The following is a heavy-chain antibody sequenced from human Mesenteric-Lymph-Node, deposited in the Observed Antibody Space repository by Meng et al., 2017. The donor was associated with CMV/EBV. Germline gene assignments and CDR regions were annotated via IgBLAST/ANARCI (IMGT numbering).Heavy chain of an antibody. CDR1: GFTFSTFA. CDR2: ISYDGSNK. J-gene: IGHJ4*02. V-gene: IGHV3-30-3*01. Sequence: GESLKISCAASGFTFSTFAMNWVRQAPGKGLEWVAVISYDGSNKYYADSVKGRFTISRDNSKNTLYLQMNSLRAEDTAVYYCASDFLGLGDYWGQGTLVTVSS. D-gene: IGHD3-16*01. CDR3: ASDFLGLGDY.